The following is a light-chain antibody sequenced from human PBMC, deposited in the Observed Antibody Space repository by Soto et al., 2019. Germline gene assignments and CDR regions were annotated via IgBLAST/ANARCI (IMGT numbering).Light chain of an antibody. CDR1: QGISSY. CDR3: QQLNSYPPGFT. Sequence: DIQLTQSPSFLSASVGDRVTITCRASQGISSYLAWYQQKPGKAPKLLIYAASTLQSGVPSRFSGSGSGTECTLTISSLQPEDFATYYCQQLNSYPPGFTFGPGTKVDIK. V-gene: IGKV1-9*01. J-gene: IGKJ3*01. CDR2: AAS.